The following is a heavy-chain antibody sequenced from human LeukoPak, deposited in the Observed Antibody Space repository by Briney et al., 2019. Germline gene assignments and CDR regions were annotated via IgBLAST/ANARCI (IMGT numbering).Heavy chain of an antibody. CDR1: GFTFSSSS. V-gene: IGHV3-23*01. CDR2: ISGSGGNT. J-gene: IGHJ6*03. D-gene: IGHD5-12*01. Sequence: GGSLRLSCAASGFTFSSSSMSWVRQAPGKGLEWVSGISGSGGNTYYADSVKGRFTISRDNSKNTLYLQMNSLRAEDTAVYYCARGYSGYDRPPHYYYYMDVWGKGTTVTVSS. CDR3: ARGYSGYDRPPHYYYYMDV.